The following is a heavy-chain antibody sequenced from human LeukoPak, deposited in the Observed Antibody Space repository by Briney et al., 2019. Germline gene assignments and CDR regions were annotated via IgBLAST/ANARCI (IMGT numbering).Heavy chain of an antibody. CDR1: GFTFSSYS. CDR3: ARATRVIISDY. Sequence: GGSLRLSCTASGFTFSSYSMNWVRQAPGKGLEWVSYISSSSSTIYYADSVKGRFTISRDNAKNSLYLQMNSLRAEDTAVYYCARATRVIISDYWGQGTLVTVSS. D-gene: IGHD3-9*01. J-gene: IGHJ4*02. CDR2: ISSSSSTI. V-gene: IGHV3-48*01.